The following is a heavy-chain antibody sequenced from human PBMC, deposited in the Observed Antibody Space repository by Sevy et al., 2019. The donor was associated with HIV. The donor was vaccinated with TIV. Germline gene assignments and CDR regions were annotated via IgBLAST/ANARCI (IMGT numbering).Heavy chain of an antibody. CDR1: GFTFSSYA. CDR3: ARDREWELYWYFDL. V-gene: IGHV3-30-3*01. D-gene: IGHD1-26*01. Sequence: GGSLRLSCAASGFTFSSYAMHWVRQAPGKGLEWVAVISYDGSNKYYAHSVKGRFTISRDNSKNTLYLQMNSLRAEDTAVYYCARDREWELYWYFDLWGRGTLVTVSS. CDR2: ISYDGSNK. J-gene: IGHJ2*01.